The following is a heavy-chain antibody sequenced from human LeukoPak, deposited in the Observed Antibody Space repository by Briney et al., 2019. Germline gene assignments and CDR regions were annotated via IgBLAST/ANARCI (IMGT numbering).Heavy chain of an antibody. V-gene: IGHV4-4*07. J-gene: IGHJ6*02. CDR2: XXXSGST. D-gene: IGHD3-9*01. CDR3: ARVPYDILTGYPHYGMDV. CDR1: GASISGYY. Sequence: SETLSLTCTVSGASISGYYWSWIRQPAGKGLEXIXRXXXSGSTNYNPSLKSRVTISVDTSKNQFSLKLSSVTAADTAVYYCARVPYDILTGYPHYGMDVWGQGTTVTVSS.